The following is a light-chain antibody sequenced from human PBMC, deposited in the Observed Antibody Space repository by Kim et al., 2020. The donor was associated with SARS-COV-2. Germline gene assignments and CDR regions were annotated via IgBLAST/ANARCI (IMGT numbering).Light chain of an antibody. Sequence: RAPITCKSSRSISSATSNRSSLAWYQQRPGQSPKLIIYWASARESGVPDRFSGSGSGTDFSLTISNLQPEDVATYHCQQYYASPVTFAGGTKLEI. J-gene: IGKJ4*01. CDR2: WAS. CDR3: QQYYASPVT. CDR1: RSISSATSNRSS. V-gene: IGKV4-1*01.